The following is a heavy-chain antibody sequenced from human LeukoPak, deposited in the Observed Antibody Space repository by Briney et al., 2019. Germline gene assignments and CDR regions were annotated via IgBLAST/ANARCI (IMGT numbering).Heavy chain of an antibody. D-gene: IGHD3-22*01. CDR1: GFTFSSYA. CDR3: ARRYYYGTSGYSYAYYLDY. V-gene: IGHV3-64*01. CDR2: ISSNGGST. J-gene: IGHJ4*02. Sequence: GGSLRLSCAASGFTFSSYAVHWVRQAPGKGLEYVSDISSNGGSTYYANSVKGRFTISRDNSKSTLYLQMGSLRAEDMAVYYCARRYYYGTSGYSYAYYLDYWGQGTLVTVSS.